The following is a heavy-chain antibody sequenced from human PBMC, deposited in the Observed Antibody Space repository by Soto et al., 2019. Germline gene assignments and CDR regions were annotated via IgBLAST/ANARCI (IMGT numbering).Heavy chain of an antibody. V-gene: IGHV5-51*01. CDR2: IYPGDSDT. D-gene: IGHD3-16*02. CDR3: ARLSEGYYYCYGMDV. J-gene: IGHJ6*02. Sequence: PGESLKISCKGSGYSFTSYWVGWVRQMPGKGLEWMGIIYPGDSDTRYSPSFQGQVTISADKSISTAYLQWSSLKASDTAMYYCARLSEGYYYCYGMDVWGQGTTVTVSS. CDR1: GYSFTSYW.